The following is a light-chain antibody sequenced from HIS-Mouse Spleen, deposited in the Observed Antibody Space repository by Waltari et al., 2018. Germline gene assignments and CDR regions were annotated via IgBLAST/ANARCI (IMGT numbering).Light chain of an antibody. V-gene: IGLV2-14*01. CDR2: EVS. CDR1: SSDVGGYNY. Sequence: QSALTQPASVSGSPGQSITISCTGTSSDVGGYNYVSWYQQHPGKAPKLMIYEVSNRPSGVSNRGAGSKSGNTASLTISGLQAEDEADYYCSSYTSSSTLVFGGGTKLTVL. CDR3: SSYTSSSTLV. J-gene: IGLJ3*02.